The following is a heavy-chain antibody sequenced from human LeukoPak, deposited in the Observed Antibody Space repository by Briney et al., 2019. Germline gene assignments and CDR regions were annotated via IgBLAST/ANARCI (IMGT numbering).Heavy chain of an antibody. Sequence: PGGSLRLSCAASGFTVSSNYMSWVRQAPGKGLEWVAAISAGGDLTNYADSVKGRFTISRDSSKNMLYVQMNSLRAEDTAIYYCAKGLISSATYFSYFDYWGQGTLVTVSS. CDR3: AKGLISSATYFSYFDY. CDR2: ISAGGDLT. V-gene: IGHV3-23*01. D-gene: IGHD1-26*01. J-gene: IGHJ4*02. CDR1: GFTVSSNY.